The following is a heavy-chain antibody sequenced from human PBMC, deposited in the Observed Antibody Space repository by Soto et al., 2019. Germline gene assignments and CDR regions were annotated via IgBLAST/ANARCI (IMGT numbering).Heavy chain of an antibody. CDR3: ARHPWYSSSWYWFDP. Sequence: VESLKLSCKGSVYSCTSYWIGCVRQVPWKGLEWMGIIYPGDSDTRYSPSFQGQVTISADKSISTAYLQWSSLKASDTAMYYCARHPWYSSSWYWFDPWGQGTLVTVS. CDR1: VYSCTSYW. V-gene: IGHV5-51*01. D-gene: IGHD6-13*01. J-gene: IGHJ5*02. CDR2: IYPGDSDT.